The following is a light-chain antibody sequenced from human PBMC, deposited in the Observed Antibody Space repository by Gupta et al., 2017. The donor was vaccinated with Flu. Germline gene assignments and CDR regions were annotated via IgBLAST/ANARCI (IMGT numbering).Light chain of an antibody. CDR3: QSYDSSNNGEV. J-gene: IGLJ2*01. CDR1: SGSIASKY. CDR2: EDN. Sequence: TSTCTRSSGSIASKYAKWYRQRPGRAPTNVIFEDNKKPSGGPARVAGSIDSSATSASLTITGLQTEDEAEYYCQSYDSSNNGEVFGGGTKLTVL. V-gene: IGLV6-57*03.